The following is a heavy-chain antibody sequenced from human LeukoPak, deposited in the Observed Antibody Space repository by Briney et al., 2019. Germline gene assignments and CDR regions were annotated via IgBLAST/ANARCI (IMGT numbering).Heavy chain of an antibody. Sequence: GGSLRLSCAASGFTFSSYSMDWVRQAPGKGLEWVSSISSSSSYIYYADSVKGRFTISRDNAKNSLYLQMNSLRAEDTAVYYCARRYCSSTSDPGLMDVWGKGTTVTVSS. CDR1: GFTFSSYS. D-gene: IGHD2-2*01. J-gene: IGHJ6*03. CDR3: ARRYCSSTSDPGLMDV. CDR2: ISSSSSYI. V-gene: IGHV3-21*01.